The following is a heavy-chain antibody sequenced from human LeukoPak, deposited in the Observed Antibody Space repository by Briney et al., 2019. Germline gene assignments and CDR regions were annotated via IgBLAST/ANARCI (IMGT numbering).Heavy chain of an antibody. V-gene: IGHV4-39*01. J-gene: IGHJ4*02. D-gene: IGHD2-8*02. CDR2: IHYSGVT. CDR3: ARLLGHAY. CDR1: GDSMNRGSYF. Sequence: SETLSLTCTVSGDSMNRGSYFWGWIRQPPGKGLDWIGGIHYSGVTYDTPSRKSRVTTSKDTSKSQFSLKLTSVPAADTAVYYCARLLGHAYWGQGILVAVSS.